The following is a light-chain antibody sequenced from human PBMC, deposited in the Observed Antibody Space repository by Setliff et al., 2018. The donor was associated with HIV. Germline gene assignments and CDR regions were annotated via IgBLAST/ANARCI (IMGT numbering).Light chain of an antibody. CDR2: EVS. CDR1: SSDVGGYKH. CDR3: NSYRSGSPYV. Sequence: QSVLTQAASVSGSPGQSITISCTGTSSDVGGYKHVSWYQQHPGKAPKLMIYEVSNRPSGVSNRFSGSKSGNTASLTISGLQAEDEADYFCNSYRSGSPYVFGTGTKVTVL. V-gene: IGLV2-14*01. J-gene: IGLJ1*01.